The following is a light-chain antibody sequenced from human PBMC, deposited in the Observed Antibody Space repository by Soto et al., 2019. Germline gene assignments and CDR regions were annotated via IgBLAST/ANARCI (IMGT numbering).Light chain of an antibody. J-gene: IGLJ2*01. CDR3: SSYTSRTTLV. V-gene: IGLV2-14*03. CDR2: DVS. Sequence: QSVLTQPASVSGSPGQSITISCTGTSSDIGAYNYVSWYQQHPGKAPKLMIYDVSNRPSGVSNRFSGSKSGNTASLTISGLQAADEADYYCSSYTSRTTLVFGGGTKVTVL. CDR1: SSDIGAYNY.